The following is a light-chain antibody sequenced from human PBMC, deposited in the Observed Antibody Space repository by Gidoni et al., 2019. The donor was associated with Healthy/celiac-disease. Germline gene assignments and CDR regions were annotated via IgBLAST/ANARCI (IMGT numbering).Light chain of an antibody. CDR1: SSDVGGYNY. J-gene: IGLJ3*02. Sequence: QSALTQPRSVSGSPGQSVTISCTGTSSDVGGYNYVSWYQQHPGKAPKLMIYDVSKRPSGVPDRFSGSKSGNTASLTISGLQAEDEADYYCCSYAGIPLVFGGGTKLTVL. CDR2: DVS. V-gene: IGLV2-11*01. CDR3: CSYAGIPLV.